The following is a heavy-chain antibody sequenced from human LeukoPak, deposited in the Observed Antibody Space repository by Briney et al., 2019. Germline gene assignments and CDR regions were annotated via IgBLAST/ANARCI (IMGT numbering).Heavy chain of an antibody. V-gene: IGHV4-59*12. Sequence: SETLSLTCTVSGGSISHYYWSWIRQPPGKGLEWIGYIDYSGSTNYNPSLKSRVTISVDTSKNQFSLKLSSVTAADTAVYYCARDPYYYDSSGYYPGAFDIWGQGTMVTVSS. CDR1: GGSISHYY. CDR2: IDYSGST. J-gene: IGHJ3*02. D-gene: IGHD3-22*01. CDR3: ARDPYYYDSSGYYPGAFDI.